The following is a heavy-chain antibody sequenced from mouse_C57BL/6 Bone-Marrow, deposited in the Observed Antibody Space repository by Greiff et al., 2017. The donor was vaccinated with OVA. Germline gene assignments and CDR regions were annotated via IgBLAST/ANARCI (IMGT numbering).Heavy chain of an antibody. CDR2: IHPNSGST. CDR1: GYTFTSYW. V-gene: IGHV1-64*01. Sequence: VKLQQPGAELVKPGASVKLSCKASGYTFTSYWMHWVKQRPGQGLEWIGMIHPNSGSTNYNEKFKSKATLTVDKSSSTAYMQLSSLTSEDSAVYYCASRDYDVWYYAMDDWGQGTSVTVSS. J-gene: IGHJ4*01. D-gene: IGHD2-4*01. CDR3: ASRDYDVWYYAMDD.